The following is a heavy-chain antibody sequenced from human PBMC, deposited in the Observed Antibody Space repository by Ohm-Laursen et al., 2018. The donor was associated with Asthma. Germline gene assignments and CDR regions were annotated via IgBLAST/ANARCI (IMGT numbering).Heavy chain of an antibody. J-gene: IGHJ6*02. Sequence: SLRLSCAASGFTFSSYAMHWVRQAPGKGLEWVAVISYDGSNKYYADSVKGRFTISRDNSKNTLYLQMNSLRAEDTAVYYCAKVKDEGDPYYYYGMDVWGQGTTVTVSS. V-gene: IGHV3-30*04. D-gene: IGHD2-21*02. CDR3: AKVKDEGDPYYYYGMDV. CDR1: GFTFSSYA. CDR2: ISYDGSNK.